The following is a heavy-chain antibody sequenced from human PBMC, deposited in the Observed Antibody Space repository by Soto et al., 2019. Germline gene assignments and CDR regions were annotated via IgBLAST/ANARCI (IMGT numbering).Heavy chain of an antibody. J-gene: IGHJ4*02. V-gene: IGHV3-74*01. Sequence: EVQLVESGGGLVQPGGSLRLSCVASGFSFDYYWMHWVRQAPGEGLMWVSRLQTDGSHPAYADSVKGRFTISRDNAKNTLFLQMTNLSAEDTAVYYCARGGDPDYWGQGTLVTVSS. CDR1: GFSFDYYW. CDR2: LQTDGSHP. D-gene: IGHD2-21*02. CDR3: ARGGDPDY.